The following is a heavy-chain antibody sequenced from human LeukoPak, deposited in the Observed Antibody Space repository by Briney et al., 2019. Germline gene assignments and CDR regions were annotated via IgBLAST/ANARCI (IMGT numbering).Heavy chain of an antibody. CDR1: GFTLSNYW. V-gene: IGHV3-74*01. Sequence: GGSLRLSCAASGFTLSNYWMYWVRQAPGKGLVWVSRINSDGSTTNYADSVRGRFTIARDNAKNTLYLEMKSLRVEDTAVYYCTRGYYDSGDYWGQGTLVTVSS. D-gene: IGHD3-16*01. J-gene: IGHJ4*02. CDR2: INSDGSTT. CDR3: TRGYYDSGDY.